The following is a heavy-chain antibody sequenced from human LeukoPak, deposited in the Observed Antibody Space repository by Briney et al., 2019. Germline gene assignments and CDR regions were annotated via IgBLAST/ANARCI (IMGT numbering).Heavy chain of an antibody. CDR2: ISAYNGNT. V-gene: IGHV1-18*01. CDR3: ARVEYEGATTGWFDP. D-gene: IGHD1-26*01. Sequence: ASVKVSCKASGYTFTSYGISWVRQAPGQGPEWMGWISAYNGNTNYAQKLQGRVTMTTDTSTSTAYMELRSLRSDDTAVYYCARVEYEGATTGWFDPWGQGTLVTVSS. J-gene: IGHJ5*02. CDR1: GYTFTSYG.